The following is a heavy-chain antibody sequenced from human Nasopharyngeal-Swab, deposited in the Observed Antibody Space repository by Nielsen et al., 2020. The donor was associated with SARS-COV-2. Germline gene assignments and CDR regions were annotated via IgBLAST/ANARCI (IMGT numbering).Heavy chain of an antibody. J-gene: IGHJ6*03. CDR2: IYYSGST. Sequence: RQAPGKGLEWIGYIYYSGSTYYNPSLKSRVTISVDTSKNQFSLKLSSVTAVDTAVYYCARDPTPLNYYYYYYMDVWGKGTTVTVSS. V-gene: IGHV4-30-4*01. CDR3: ARDPTPLNYYYYYYMDV.